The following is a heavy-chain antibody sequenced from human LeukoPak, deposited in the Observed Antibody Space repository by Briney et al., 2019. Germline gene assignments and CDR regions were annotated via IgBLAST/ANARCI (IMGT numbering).Heavy chain of an antibody. D-gene: IGHD3-22*01. CDR1: GGSISSYY. CDR3: ARDSYDSSGYYSS. CDR2: IYYSGST. J-gene: IGHJ4*02. Sequence: SETLSLTCTVSGGSISSYYWSWIRQPPGKGLEWIGYIYYSGSTNYNPSLKSRVTISVDTSKNQFSLKLSSVTAADTAVYYCARDSYDSSGYYSSWGRGTLVTVSS. V-gene: IGHV4-59*01.